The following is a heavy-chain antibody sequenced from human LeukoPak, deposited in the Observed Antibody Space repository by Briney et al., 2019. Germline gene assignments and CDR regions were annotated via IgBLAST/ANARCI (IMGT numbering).Heavy chain of an antibody. D-gene: IGHD5-18*01. CDR3: TKGTGDTDMPDNWFDP. CDR1: GFTFDDYA. V-gene: IGHV3-9*01. Sequence: PRGSLTLSWAASGFTFDDYAMHWVRQAAGKGLGWVAGISWYSGSIGYGDSVKGRFTISRDNAKNSLYLQMNSLRAEDTALYYCTKGTGDTDMPDNWFDPWGEATLVTVHS. CDR2: ISWYSGSI. J-gene: IGHJ5*02.